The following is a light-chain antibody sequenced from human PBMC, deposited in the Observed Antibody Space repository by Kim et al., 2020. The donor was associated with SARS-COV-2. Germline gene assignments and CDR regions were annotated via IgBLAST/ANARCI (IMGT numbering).Light chain of an antibody. J-gene: IGLJ2*01. V-gene: IGLV3-19*01. CDR2: GKN. CDR3: NSRDSNDNVV. Sequence: AWGRRGGRGGEGGRLGIYLAPGYRRKPGRAPILVIYGKNNRPSGIPDRFSGSSSGNTASLTITGTQAGDEADYYCNSRDSNDNVVFGGGTQLTVL. CDR1: RLGIYL.